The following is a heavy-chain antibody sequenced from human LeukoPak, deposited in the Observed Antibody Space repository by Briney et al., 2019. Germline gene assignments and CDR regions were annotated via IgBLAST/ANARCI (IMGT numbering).Heavy chain of an antibody. V-gene: IGHV4-39*07. Sequence: SETLSLTCTVSGGSISSSSYYWGWIRQPPGKGLEWIGSIYYSGSTYYNPSLKSRVTISVDTSKNQFSLKLRSVTAADTAVYYCARGGAPGELLRLDYWGQGTLVTVSS. CDR1: GGSISSSSYY. J-gene: IGHJ4*02. CDR2: IYYSGST. D-gene: IGHD1-26*01. CDR3: ARGGAPGELLRLDY.